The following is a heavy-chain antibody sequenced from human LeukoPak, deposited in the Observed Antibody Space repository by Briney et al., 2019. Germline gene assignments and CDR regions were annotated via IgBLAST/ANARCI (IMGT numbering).Heavy chain of an antibody. CDR2: IIPIFGTA. V-gene: IGHV1-69*13. CDR3: ARDPYSDYPLGWFDP. Sequence: SVKVSCKATGGTFSSYAISWVRQAPGQGLEWMGGIIPIFGTANYAQKFQGRVTITADESTSTAYMELSSLRSEDTAVYYCARDPYSDYPLGWFDPWGQGTLVTVSS. J-gene: IGHJ5*02. CDR1: GGTFSSYA. D-gene: IGHD4-11*01.